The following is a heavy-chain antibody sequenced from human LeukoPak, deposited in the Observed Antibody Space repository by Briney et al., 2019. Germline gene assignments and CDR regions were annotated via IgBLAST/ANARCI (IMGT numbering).Heavy chain of an antibody. V-gene: IGHV3-48*01. D-gene: IGHD4/OR15-4a*01. CDR3: AANCPFVY. Sequence: GGSLRLSCAASGFTFSSYSMNWVRQAPGKWLEWVSYISSSSSTIYYADSVKGRFTISRDNAKNSLYLQMNSLRAEDTAVYYCAANCPFVYWGQGTLVTVSS. CDR2: ISSSSSTI. CDR1: GFTFSSYS. J-gene: IGHJ4*02.